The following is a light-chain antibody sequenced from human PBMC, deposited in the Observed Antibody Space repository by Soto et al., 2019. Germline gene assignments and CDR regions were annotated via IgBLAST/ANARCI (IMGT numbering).Light chain of an antibody. V-gene: IGKV1-5*01. CDR3: QQYNSYPRT. CDR2: DAS. J-gene: IGKJ2*01. CDR1: QSISSW. Sequence: DIQMTQSPSTLSASVGDRVTITCRASQSISSWLAWYQEKPGKAPKLLIYDASTLKSGVPSRFRGSGSGAEFTLTISSLQSDDFATYYCQQYNSYPRTFGQGTKLEI.